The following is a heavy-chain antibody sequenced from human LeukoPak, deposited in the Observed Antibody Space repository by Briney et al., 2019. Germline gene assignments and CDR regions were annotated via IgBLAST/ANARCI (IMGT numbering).Heavy chain of an antibody. CDR3: ARDDSSSSSYYYYMDV. J-gene: IGHJ6*03. CDR1: GYTFTGYY. CDR2: INPNSGGT. D-gene: IGHD6-6*01. Sequence: ASVKVSCKASGYTFTGYYMHWVRQAPGQGLEWMGWINPNSGGTNYAQKFQGRVTMTRDTSISTAYMELSRLRSDDTAVYYCARDDSSSSSYYYYMDVWGKGTTVTVSS. V-gene: IGHV1-2*02.